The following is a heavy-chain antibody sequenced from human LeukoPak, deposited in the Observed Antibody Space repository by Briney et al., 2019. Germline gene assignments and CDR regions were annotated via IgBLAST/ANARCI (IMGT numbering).Heavy chain of an antibody. J-gene: IGHJ5*02. Sequence: SETLSLTCAVSGGSISSGNWWSWVRQSPGRGLEWIGEIYHSGSTNYNPSLKSRVTISLDKSKNQFSLKLTSVTAADTAVYYCARLRGSVVVVAATPRRYNWFDPWGQGTLVTVSS. V-gene: IGHV4-4*02. CDR3: ARLRGSVVVVAATPRRYNWFDP. CDR2: IYHSGST. D-gene: IGHD2-15*01. CDR1: GGSISSGNW.